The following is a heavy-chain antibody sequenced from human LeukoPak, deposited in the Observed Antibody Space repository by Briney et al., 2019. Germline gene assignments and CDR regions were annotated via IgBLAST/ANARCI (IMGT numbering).Heavy chain of an antibody. Sequence: ASVKVSCKASGGTFSSYAISWVRQAPGQGLEWMGWISAYNGNTNYAQKLQGRVTMTTDTSTSTAYMELRSLRSDDTAVYYCARAGGQWLVTIDAFDIWGQGTMVTVSS. D-gene: IGHD6-19*01. CDR1: GGTFSSYA. V-gene: IGHV1-18*01. J-gene: IGHJ3*02. CDR3: ARAGGQWLVTIDAFDI. CDR2: ISAYNGNT.